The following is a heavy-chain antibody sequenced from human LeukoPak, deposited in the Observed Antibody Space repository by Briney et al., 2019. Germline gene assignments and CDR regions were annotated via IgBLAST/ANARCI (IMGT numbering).Heavy chain of an antibody. J-gene: IGHJ4*02. D-gene: IGHD6-13*01. CDR3: ARGPNKYSSSWYMDY. V-gene: IGHV4-34*01. Sequence: ASETLPLTCAVYGGSFSGYYWSWIRQPPGKGLEWIGEINHSGSTNYNPSLKSRVTISVDTSKNQFSLKLSSVTAADTAVYYCARGPNKYSSSWYMDYWGQGTLVTVSS. CDR2: INHSGST. CDR1: GGSFSGYY.